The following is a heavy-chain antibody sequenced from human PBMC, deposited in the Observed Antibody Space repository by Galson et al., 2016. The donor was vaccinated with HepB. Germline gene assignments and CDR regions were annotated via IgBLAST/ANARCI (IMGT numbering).Heavy chain of an antibody. V-gene: IGHV1-69*13. CDR3: ARPSPDRGESRRSGMDV. Sequence: SVKVSCKASGGTFSRYGITWVRQAPGQGLEWMGGIIPIFGTANYAQKFQGRVAIIADEFTKTAYMELSSLRSEDTAVYYCARPSPDRGESRRSGMDVWGQGTTVTVSS. CDR1: GGTFSRYG. D-gene: IGHD3-10*01. CDR2: IIPIFGTA. J-gene: IGHJ6*02.